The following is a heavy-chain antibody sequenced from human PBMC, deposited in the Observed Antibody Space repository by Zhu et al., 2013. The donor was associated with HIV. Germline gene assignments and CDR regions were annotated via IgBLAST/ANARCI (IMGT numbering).Heavy chain of an antibody. CDR3: ARDGVPYYYDSSGYYSGWYFDL. Sequence: QVQLQQWGAGLLKPSETPVPHLRCLWWVLQWLLLEAGSASPRKGLEWIGEINHSGSTNYNPSLKSRVTISVDTSKNQFSLKLSSVTAADTAVYYCARDGVPYYYDSSGYYSGWYFDLWGRGTLVTVSS. CDR1: WVLQWLL. D-gene: IGHD3-22*01. CDR2: INHSGST. J-gene: IGHJ2*01. V-gene: IGHV4-34*01.